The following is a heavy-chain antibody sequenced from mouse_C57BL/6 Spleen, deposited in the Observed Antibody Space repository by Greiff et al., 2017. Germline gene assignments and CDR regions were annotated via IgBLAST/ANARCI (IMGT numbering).Heavy chain of an antibody. CDR2: IYPGDGDT. Sequence: VQLQQSGAELVKPGASVKISCKASGYAFSSYWMNWVKQRPGKGLEWIGQIYPGDGDTNYNGKFKGKATLTADKSSSTAYMQLSSLTSEDSAVYFCAREDYYGSSPFAYWGQGTLVTVSA. CDR3: AREDYYGSSPFAY. CDR1: GYAFSSYW. D-gene: IGHD1-1*01. J-gene: IGHJ3*01. V-gene: IGHV1-80*01.